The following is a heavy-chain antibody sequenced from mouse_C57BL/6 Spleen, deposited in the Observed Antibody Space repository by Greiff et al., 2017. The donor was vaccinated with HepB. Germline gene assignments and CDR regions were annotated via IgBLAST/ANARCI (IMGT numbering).Heavy chain of an antibody. CDR1: GYSITSGYY. Sequence: EVQLQQSGPGLVKPSQSLSLTCSVTGYSITSGYYWNWIRQFPGNNLEWMGYISYDGSNNYNPSLKNRISITRDTSKNQFFLKLNSVTTEDTATYYCARENYGSSSLDYWGQGTTLTVSS. D-gene: IGHD1-1*01. J-gene: IGHJ2*01. CDR3: ARENYGSSSLDY. CDR2: ISYDGSN. V-gene: IGHV3-6*01.